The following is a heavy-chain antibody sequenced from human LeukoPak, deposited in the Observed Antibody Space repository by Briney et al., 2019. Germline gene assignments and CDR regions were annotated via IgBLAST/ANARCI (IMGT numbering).Heavy chain of an antibody. Sequence: GRSLRLSCAASGFTFSSYGMHWVRQAPGKGLEWVAVISYDGSNKYYADSVKGRFTISRDNSKNTLYLQMNSLRAEDTAVYYCAKGHSSGWYDYWGQGTLVTVS. CDR3: AKGHSSGWYDY. V-gene: IGHV3-30*18. J-gene: IGHJ4*02. CDR2: ISYDGSNK. CDR1: GFTFSSYG. D-gene: IGHD6-19*01.